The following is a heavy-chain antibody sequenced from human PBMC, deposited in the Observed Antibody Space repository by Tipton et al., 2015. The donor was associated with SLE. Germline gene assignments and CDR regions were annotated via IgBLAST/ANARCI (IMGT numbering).Heavy chain of an antibody. D-gene: IGHD4-17*01. CDR2: SYHSGST. J-gene: IGHJ4*02. CDR3: ARDGGDYGY. V-gene: IGHV4-38-2*02. CDR1: GYSISSGYY. Sequence: GLVKPSETLSLTCAVSGYSISSGYYWGWIRQPPGKGLEWIGSSYHSGSTYYNPSLKSRVTISVDTSKNQFSLKLSSVTAADTAVYYCARDGGDYGYWGQGTLVTVSS.